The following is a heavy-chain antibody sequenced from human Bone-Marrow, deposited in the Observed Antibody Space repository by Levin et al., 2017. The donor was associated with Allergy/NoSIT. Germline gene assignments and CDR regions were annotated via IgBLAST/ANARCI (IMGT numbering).Heavy chain of an antibody. CDR2: ISPSGGST. V-gene: IGHV3-23*01. J-gene: IGHJ4*02. D-gene: IGHD3-16*01. CDR1: GFTFSSFA. Sequence: GGSLRLSCAASGFTFSSFAMNWVRQAPGKGLEWVSAISPSGGSTYYADSVKGRFTISRDNSKNTLYLLMNSLRAEDTAVYYCADSSPGLSYYFNYWGQGTLVTVSS. CDR3: ADSSPGLSYYFNY.